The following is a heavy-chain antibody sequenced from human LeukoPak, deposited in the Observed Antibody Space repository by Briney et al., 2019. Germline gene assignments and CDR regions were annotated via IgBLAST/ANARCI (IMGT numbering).Heavy chain of an antibody. D-gene: IGHD3-3*01. CDR2: IYYSGST. J-gene: IGHJ4*02. Sequence: PSETLSLTCTVSGGSISSSSYYWGWIRQPPGKGLEWIGSIYYSGSTYYNPSLKSRVTISVDTSKNQFSLRLSSVTAADTAVYYCARQPFDDFWSGYYLTYYFHYWGQGTLVTVSS. CDR1: GGSISSSSYY. CDR3: ARQPFDDFWSGYYLTYYFHY. V-gene: IGHV4-39*01.